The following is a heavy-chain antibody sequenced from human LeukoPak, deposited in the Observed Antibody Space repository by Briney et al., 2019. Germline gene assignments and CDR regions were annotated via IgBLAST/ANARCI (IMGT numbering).Heavy chain of an antibody. Sequence: GGSLRPSCAAPGLTFSDYAMHWVRQAPGKGLEWLTFIRYDGSNKYYADSLKGRFTISRDNSKNTLYLQMNNLRSEDTAVYYCAKEAFVYSGYFPLNYWGQGTLVTVSS. CDR1: GLTFSDYA. D-gene: IGHD3-22*01. CDR2: IRYDGSNK. V-gene: IGHV3-30*02. J-gene: IGHJ4*02. CDR3: AKEAFVYSGYFPLNY.